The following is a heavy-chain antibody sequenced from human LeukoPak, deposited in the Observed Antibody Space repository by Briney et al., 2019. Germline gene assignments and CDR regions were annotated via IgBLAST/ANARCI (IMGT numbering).Heavy chain of an antibody. Sequence: GGSLRLSCAASGFTFSSYSMNWVRQAPGKGLEWVSSISSSSSYIYYADSVKGRFTISRDNATNSLYLQMNSLRAEDTAVYYCASKIGYCSGGSCEVYWGQGTLVTVSS. CDR2: ISSSSSYI. V-gene: IGHV3-21*01. J-gene: IGHJ4*02. CDR3: ASKIGYCSGGSCEVY. D-gene: IGHD2-15*01. CDR1: GFTFSSYS.